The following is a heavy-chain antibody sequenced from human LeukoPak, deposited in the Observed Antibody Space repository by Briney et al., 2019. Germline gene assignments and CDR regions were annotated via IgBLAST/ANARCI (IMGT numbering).Heavy chain of an antibody. J-gene: IGHJ4*02. V-gene: IGHV1-69*04. CDR1: GGTFSTYP. CDR2: IIPIIGIA. CDR3: ARAGPRGFGEFPFDY. Sequence: SVKVSCKASGGTFSTYPISWVRQAPGQGLEWMGRIIPIIGIANYAQKFQDRVTITADTSTSTAYIELSSLTYDDTAVYYCARAGPRGFGEFPFDYWGQGTLVTVSS. D-gene: IGHD3-10*01.